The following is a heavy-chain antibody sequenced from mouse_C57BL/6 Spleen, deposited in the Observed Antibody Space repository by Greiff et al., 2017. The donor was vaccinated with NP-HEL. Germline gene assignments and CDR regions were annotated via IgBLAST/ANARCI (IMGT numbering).Heavy chain of an antibody. D-gene: IGHD1-1*01. CDR2: IDPSDSYT. V-gene: IGHV1-69*01. CDR1: GYTFTSYW. CDR3: ARYGNPAY. J-gene: IGHJ3*01. Sequence: QVQLQQPGAELVMPGASVKLSCKASGYTFTSYWMHWVKQRPGQGLEWIGEIDPSDSYTNYNQKFKGKSTLTVDKSSSTAYMQLSSLTSEDSAVYYCARYGNPAYWGQGTLVTVSA.